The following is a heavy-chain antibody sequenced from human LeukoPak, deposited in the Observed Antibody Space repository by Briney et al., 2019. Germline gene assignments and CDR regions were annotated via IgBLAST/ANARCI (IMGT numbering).Heavy chain of an antibody. CDR3: ARVRPTPPRLYYDFWSGPYYFDY. Sequence: SETLSLTCTVSGGSISSGDYYWSWIRQPPGKGLEWIGYIYYSGSTYYNPSLKSRVTISVDTSKNQFSLKLSSVTAADTAVYYCARVRPTPPRLYYDFWSGPYYFDYWGQGTLVTVSS. D-gene: IGHD3-3*01. CDR2: IYYSGST. V-gene: IGHV4-30-4*01. CDR1: GGSISSGDYY. J-gene: IGHJ4*02.